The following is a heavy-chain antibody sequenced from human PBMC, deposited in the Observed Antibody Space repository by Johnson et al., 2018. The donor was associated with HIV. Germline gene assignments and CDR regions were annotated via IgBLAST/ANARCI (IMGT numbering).Heavy chain of an antibody. CDR3: AISIPRPGWGDAFDI. CDR1: GFTFSASS. J-gene: IGHJ3*02. Sequence: VQLVESGGGLVQPGGSLRLSCAASGFTFSASSMIWVRQAPGEGLKWVSLIYTGDSTSYADSVKGRFTISTDTSKNPLYLQMNALRAEDTAVYYCAISIPRPGWGDAFDIWGQGTMVTVSS. CDR2: IYTGDST. V-gene: IGHV3-66*01. D-gene: IGHD3-16*01.